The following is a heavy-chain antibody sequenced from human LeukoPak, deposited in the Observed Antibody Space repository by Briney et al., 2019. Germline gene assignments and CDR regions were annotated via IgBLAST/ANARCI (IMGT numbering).Heavy chain of an antibody. CDR2: ISSSSSYI. CDR1: GFTFSSYS. D-gene: IGHD6-19*01. CDR3: ARRKTVAGTRWFDP. Sequence: MPGGSLRLSCAASGFTFSSYSMNWVRQAPGKGLEWVSSISSSSSYIYYADSVKGRFTISRDNAKNSLYLQMNSLRAEDTALYYCARRKTVAGTRWFDPWGQGTLVTVSS. V-gene: IGHV3-21*04. J-gene: IGHJ5*02.